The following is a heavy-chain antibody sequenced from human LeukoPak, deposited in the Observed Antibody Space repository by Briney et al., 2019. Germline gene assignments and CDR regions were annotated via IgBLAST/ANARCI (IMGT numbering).Heavy chain of an antibody. V-gene: IGHV1-8*01. D-gene: IGHD3-22*01. Sequence: ASVKVSCKGSEYTFSSYDINWVRQATGQGLEWMGWMNPDSGNTGYAQKFQGRVTMTRNTSINTAYMELNSLRAEDTAEYYCAKFHTMTSQGDYWGQGTLVTVSS. J-gene: IGHJ4*02. CDR3: AKFHTMTSQGDY. CDR1: EYTFSSYD. CDR2: MNPDSGNT.